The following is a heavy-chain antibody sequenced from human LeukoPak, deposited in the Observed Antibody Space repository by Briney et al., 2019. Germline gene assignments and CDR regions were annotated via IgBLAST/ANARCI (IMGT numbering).Heavy chain of an antibody. D-gene: IGHD5-18*01. CDR1: GYTFTSYG. CDR3: ARGKGYSYGPGHFDY. Sequence: GASVKLSCKASGYTFTSYGISWVRQAPGQGLEWMGWISAYNGNTNYAQKLQGRVTMTTDTSTTAAYTELRSLRSDDTAAYYCARGKGYSYGPGHFDYWGQGTLVTVSS. CDR2: ISAYNGNT. J-gene: IGHJ4*02. V-gene: IGHV1-18*04.